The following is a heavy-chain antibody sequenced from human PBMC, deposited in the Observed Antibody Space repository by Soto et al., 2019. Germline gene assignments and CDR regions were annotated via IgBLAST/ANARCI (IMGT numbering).Heavy chain of an antibody. D-gene: IGHD1-26*01. Sequence: SVKVSCKSSVYTFTRYAMHWVRQAPGQRLEWMGWINAGNGNTKYSQKFQGRVTITRDTSASTAYMELSSLRSEDTAVYYCARERIVGATVPCYFDYWGQGTLVTVSS. V-gene: IGHV1-3*01. CDR2: INAGNGNT. CDR1: VYTFTRYA. CDR3: ARERIVGATVPCYFDY. J-gene: IGHJ4*02.